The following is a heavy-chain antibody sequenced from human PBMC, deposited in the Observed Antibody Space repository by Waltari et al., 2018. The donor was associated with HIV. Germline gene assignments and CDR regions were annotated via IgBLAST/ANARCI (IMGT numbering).Heavy chain of an antibody. CDR3: ARLRGSVAGLPGGLYFDY. J-gene: IGHJ4*02. Sequence: QLQLQESGPGLVQPSETLSLTGTISGGYISSSGYYWGWIRQPPGKGLEWFGSIYYSGSTYYNPSLKSRVTISVDTSKNQFSLKLSSVTAADTAVYYCARLRGSVAGLPGGLYFDYWGQGTLVTVSS. CDR2: IYYSGST. D-gene: IGHD6-19*01. V-gene: IGHV4-39*01. CDR1: GGYISSSGYY.